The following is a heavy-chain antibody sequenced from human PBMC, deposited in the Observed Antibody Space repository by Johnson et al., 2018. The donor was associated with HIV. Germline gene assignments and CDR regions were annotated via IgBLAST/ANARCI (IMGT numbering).Heavy chain of an antibody. CDR3: ASEDMPDMGVALDI. Sequence: VQLVESGGGLVQPGGSLRLSCAASGFTFSSYWMHWVRQAPGKGLVWVSRINSDGSSTSYADSVKGRFTISRDNAKNTLYLQMNSLRAEDTAGYYGASEDMPDMGVALDIWGQGTMVTVSS. D-gene: IGHD2-15*01. CDR2: INSDGSST. V-gene: IGHV3-74*01. J-gene: IGHJ3*02. CDR1: GFTFSSYW.